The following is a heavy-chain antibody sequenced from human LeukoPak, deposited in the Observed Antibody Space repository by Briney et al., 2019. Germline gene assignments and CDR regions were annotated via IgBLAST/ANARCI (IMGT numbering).Heavy chain of an antibody. CDR2: IRSEANSYAT. Sequence: LTGGSLRLSCAASGFTFSGSAMHWVRQAPGKGLEWVGRIRSEANSYATAYGESVKGRFTFSRDDSKNTAYLQMDGLQTEDTAVYYCAGANLDYYGMEVWGQGTTVTVSS. V-gene: IGHV3-73*01. J-gene: IGHJ6*02. CDR3: AGANLDYYGMEV. D-gene: IGHD4/OR15-4a*01. CDR1: GFTFSGSA.